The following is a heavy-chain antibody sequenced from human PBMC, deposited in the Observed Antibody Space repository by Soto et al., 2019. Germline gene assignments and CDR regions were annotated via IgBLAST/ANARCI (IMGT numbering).Heavy chain of an antibody. CDR1: GFTFSNAW. D-gene: IGHD1-1*01. CDR3: ATIWTITCQCFDY. Sequence: GGSLRLSCAASGFTFSNAWMSWVRQAPGKGLEWVGRIKSQGSGGTTDYAAPVKGRFTISRDDSEDTLYLEMSSLRAEDTAVYYCATIWTITCQCFDYWGQGTVVTVSS. V-gene: IGHV3-15*01. J-gene: IGHJ4*02. CDR2: IKSQGSGGTT.